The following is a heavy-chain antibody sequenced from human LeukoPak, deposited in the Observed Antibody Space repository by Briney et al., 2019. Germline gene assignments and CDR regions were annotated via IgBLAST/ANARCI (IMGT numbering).Heavy chain of an antibody. V-gene: IGHV3-23*01. CDR2: ISGSGGST. CDR3: ARAGSHWHYVY. Sequence: PGGSLRLSCAASGFTFSSYAMSWVRQAPGKGLEWVSAISGSGGSTYYADSVKGRFTIFRDNAKNSLSLQMNNLRVEDTAVYYCARAGSHWHYVYWGQGTVVTVSS. CDR1: GFTFSSYA. J-gene: IGHJ4*02. D-gene: IGHD3-10*01.